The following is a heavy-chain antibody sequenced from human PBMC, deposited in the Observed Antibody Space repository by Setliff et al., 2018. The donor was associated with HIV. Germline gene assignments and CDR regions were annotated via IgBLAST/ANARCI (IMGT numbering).Heavy chain of an antibody. CDR2: MYYRGTT. CDR1: GGSFSGYY. J-gene: IGHJ6*04. Sequence: PSETLSLTCAVYGGSFSGYYWSWIRLPPGRGLEWIGSMYYRGTTYNNPSRKSRVTFSADTSKNQFSLRLVSVTVADTAVYYCARGQEAFPAPHYMDVWGKGTTVTVSS. V-gene: IGHV4-34*01. CDR3: ARGQEAFPAPHYMDV.